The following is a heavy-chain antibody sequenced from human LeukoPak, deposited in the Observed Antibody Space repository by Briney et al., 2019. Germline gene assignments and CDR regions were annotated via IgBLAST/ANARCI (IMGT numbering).Heavy chain of an antibody. D-gene: IGHD4-11*01. Sequence: PGGSLRLSCAASGFTFNNYAMTWVRQAPGKGLEWVSVVSGSGDNTNYADSVKGRFTIFRDNSKNTLFLQMNSLRTEDTAVYFCARWGNDYSQFDSWGQGTLVTVS. CDR1: GFTFNNYA. V-gene: IGHV3-23*01. CDR2: VSGSGDNT. CDR3: ARWGNDYSQFDS. J-gene: IGHJ4*02.